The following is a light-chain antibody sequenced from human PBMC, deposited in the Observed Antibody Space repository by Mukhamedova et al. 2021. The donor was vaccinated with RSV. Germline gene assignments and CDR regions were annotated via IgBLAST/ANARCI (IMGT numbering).Light chain of an antibody. CDR3: QQYNRNSYT. Sequence: WYQRRVHGKAPKLLIYKASSLESGVPSRFSGSGSGTEFTLTISSLQPDDFATYFCQQYNRNSYTFGQGTKLEIK. J-gene: IGKJ2*01. V-gene: IGKV1-5*03. CDR2: KAS.